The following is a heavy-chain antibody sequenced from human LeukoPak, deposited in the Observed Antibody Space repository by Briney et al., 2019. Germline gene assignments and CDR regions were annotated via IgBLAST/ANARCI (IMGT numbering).Heavy chain of an antibody. CDR3: ARGYCSGGSCYNWFDP. Sequence: ASLKVSCKASGYTFTGYYMHWVRQAPGQRLEWMGWINPNSGGTNYAQKFQGRVTMTRDTSISTAYMELSRLRSDDTAVYYCARGYCSGGSCYNWFDPWGQGTLVTVSS. CDR2: INPNSGGT. J-gene: IGHJ5*02. CDR1: GYTFTGYY. D-gene: IGHD2-15*01. V-gene: IGHV1-2*02.